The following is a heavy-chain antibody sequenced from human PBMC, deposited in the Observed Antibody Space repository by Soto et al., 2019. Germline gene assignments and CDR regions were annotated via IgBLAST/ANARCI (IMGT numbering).Heavy chain of an antibody. D-gene: IGHD3-22*01. J-gene: IGHJ5*02. CDR2: ISTSSTI. CDR3: ARSAEYDSSGYYYLNWFDP. V-gene: IGHV3-48*02. CDR1: GFTVSTNF. Sequence: PGGSLRLSCAASGFTVSTNFMTWVRQAPGKGLEWVSYISTSSTIYYADSVKGRFTISRDNAKNSLYLQTNSLRDEDTAVYYCARSAEYDSSGYYYLNWFDPWGQGTLVTVSS.